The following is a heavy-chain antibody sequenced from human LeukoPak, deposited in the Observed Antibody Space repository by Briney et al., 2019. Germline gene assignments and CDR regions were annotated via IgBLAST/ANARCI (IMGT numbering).Heavy chain of an antibody. Sequence: PGGSLRLSCAASGFRFSNSWMYWVRQGPGKGPVWVSRMKTDGTRIEYADSVKSRFTISRDNAKNTLFLQMSSLSVEDTAVYYCARGADHGGSYYPDWGQGTRVTVSS. CDR3: ARGADHGGSYYPD. J-gene: IGHJ1*01. CDR1: GFRFSNSW. CDR2: MKTDGTRI. V-gene: IGHV3-74*01. D-gene: IGHD3-10*01.